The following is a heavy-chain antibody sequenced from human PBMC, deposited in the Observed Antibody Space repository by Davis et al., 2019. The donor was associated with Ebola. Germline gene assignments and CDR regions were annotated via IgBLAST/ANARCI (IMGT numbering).Heavy chain of an antibody. CDR1: GGTFSSYA. CDR2: IIPILGIA. V-gene: IGHV1-69*10. CDR3: ARGGPYGYNWFDP. J-gene: IGHJ5*02. D-gene: IGHD3-16*01. Sequence: SVKVSCKASGGTFSSYAISWVRQASGQGLEWMGGIIPILGIANYAQKFQGRVTITADESTSTAYMELSSLRSEDTAVYYCARGGPYGYNWFDPWGQGTLVTVSS.